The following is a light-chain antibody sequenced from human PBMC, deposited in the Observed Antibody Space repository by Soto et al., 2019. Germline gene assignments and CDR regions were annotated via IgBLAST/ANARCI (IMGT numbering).Light chain of an antibody. J-gene: IGLJ1*01. Sequence: QSVLAQPASVSGSPGQSITISCTGTSSDVGGYNYVSWYQHHPGKAPRLMIYASSNRPSGVSHRFSGSRSGNTASLTISGLQAEDEADYYCSSYTSGSTLVFGTGTKVTVL. CDR3: SSYTSGSTLV. V-gene: IGLV2-14*01. CDR2: ASS. CDR1: SSDVGGYNY.